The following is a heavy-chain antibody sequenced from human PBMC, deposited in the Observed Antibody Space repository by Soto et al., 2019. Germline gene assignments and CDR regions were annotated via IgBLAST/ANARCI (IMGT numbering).Heavy chain of an antibody. CDR2: INHSGST. CDR3: ARRITIFGVVTLDY. CDR1: GGSFSGYD. Sequence: PSETLCVTCAVDGGSFSGYDWSWIRPNPGKGLEWIGEINHSGSTNYNPSLKSRVTISVDTSKNQFSLKLSSVTAADTAVYYCARRITIFGVVTLDYWGQGTLVTVSS. D-gene: IGHD3-3*01. J-gene: IGHJ4*02. V-gene: IGHV4-34*01.